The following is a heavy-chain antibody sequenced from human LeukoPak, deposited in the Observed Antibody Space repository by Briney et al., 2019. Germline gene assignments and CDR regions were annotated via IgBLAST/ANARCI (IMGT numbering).Heavy chain of an antibody. J-gene: IGHJ4*02. CDR3: ARVTMVRGVSFDY. D-gene: IGHD3-10*01. V-gene: IGHV1-18*01. CDR1: VYTFTIYG. Sequence: ASVKVSRKSSVYTFTIYGIRWVRQPPGQGLEWLGWISAYNGNTNYVQKLQGRVTVTTDTSTSTAYMELRSLRSDDTAVYYCARVTMVRGVSFDYWGQGTLVTVSS. CDR2: ISAYNGNT.